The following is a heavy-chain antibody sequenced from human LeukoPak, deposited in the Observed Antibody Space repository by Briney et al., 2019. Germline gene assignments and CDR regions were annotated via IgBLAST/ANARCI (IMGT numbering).Heavy chain of an antibody. D-gene: IGHD3-3*01. J-gene: IGHJ4*02. V-gene: IGHV3-11*01. CDR1: GFTFSDYY. CDR2: ISSSGSTI. Sequence: GGSLRLSCAASGFTFSDYYMSWIRQAPGKGLEWVSYISSSGSTIYYADSVKGRFTISRDNSKNTLYLQMNSLRAEDTAVYYCAKGGLRFLELVDYWGQGTLVTVSS. CDR3: AKGGLRFLELVDY.